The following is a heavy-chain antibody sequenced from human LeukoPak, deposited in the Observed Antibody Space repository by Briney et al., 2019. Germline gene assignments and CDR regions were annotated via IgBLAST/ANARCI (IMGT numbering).Heavy chain of an antibody. Sequence: GGSLRLSCAASGFTFSSHWMSWVRQAPGKGLEWVANIKQDGSEKYYVDSVKGRFTISRDNAKNSLYLQMNSLRAEDTAVYYCARTGDPGGYYYYYYMDVWGKGTTVTVSS. V-gene: IGHV3-7*01. CDR1: GFTFSSHW. D-gene: IGHD2-21*02. J-gene: IGHJ6*03. CDR3: ARTGDPGGYYYYYYMDV. CDR2: IKQDGSEK.